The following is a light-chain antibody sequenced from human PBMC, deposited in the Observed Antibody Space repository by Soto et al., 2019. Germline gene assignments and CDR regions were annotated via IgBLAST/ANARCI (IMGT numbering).Light chain of an antibody. CDR1: SNDVGVYNY. Sequence: QSVLTQPRSVSGSPGQSVTISCTGTSNDVGVYNYVSWYQQHPGEAPKLMVYDVNRRPSGVPDRFSGSKSGNTASLTISGLQADDEADYYCCSYAGTYTLYVFGTGTKVTVL. CDR3: CSYAGTYTLYV. V-gene: IGLV2-11*01. CDR2: DVN. J-gene: IGLJ1*01.